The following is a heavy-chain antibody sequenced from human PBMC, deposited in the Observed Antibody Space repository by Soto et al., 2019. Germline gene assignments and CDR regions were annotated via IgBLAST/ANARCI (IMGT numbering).Heavy chain of an antibody. Sequence: SLRLSCTASGFIFGDYGMSCVRQAPVKGLEYIGLIRNKGYGESTEYAASVKGRFTISRDDSKNIVYLQMNSLKAEDTGVYFCTRFLAARFDFWGQGPLVTVS. CDR3: TRFLAARFDF. CDR1: GFIFGDYG. J-gene: IGHJ4*02. CDR2: IRNKGYGEST. D-gene: IGHD6-13*01. V-gene: IGHV3-49*04.